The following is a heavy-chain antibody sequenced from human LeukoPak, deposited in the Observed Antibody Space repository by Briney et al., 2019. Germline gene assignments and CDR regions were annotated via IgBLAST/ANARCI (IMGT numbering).Heavy chain of an antibody. D-gene: IGHD2-15*01. Sequence: ASVTVSCKASGYTFTSYGISWVRQAPGQGLEWMGWISAYNGNTNYAQKLQGRVTMTTDTSTSTAYMELRSLRSDDTAVYYCAREAVVAATPYYFDYWGQGTLVTVSS. CDR2: ISAYNGNT. CDR1: GYTFTSYG. V-gene: IGHV1-18*01. CDR3: AREAVVAATPYYFDY. J-gene: IGHJ4*02.